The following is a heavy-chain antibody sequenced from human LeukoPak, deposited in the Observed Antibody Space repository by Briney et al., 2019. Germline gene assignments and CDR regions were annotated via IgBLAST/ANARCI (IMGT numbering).Heavy chain of an antibody. Sequence: PGRSLRLSCAGSRFTFSNYGMHWVRQAPGKGLEWVAVISIDGCEKHYGDSVRGRFTISRDNSKNMLYLQMNSLRVEDTAVYYCANPQSRGYDYLDYWGQGTLVSVSS. CDR2: ISIDGCEK. J-gene: IGHJ4*02. CDR3: ANPQSRGYDYLDY. D-gene: IGHD5-12*01. V-gene: IGHV3-30*18. CDR1: RFTFSNYG.